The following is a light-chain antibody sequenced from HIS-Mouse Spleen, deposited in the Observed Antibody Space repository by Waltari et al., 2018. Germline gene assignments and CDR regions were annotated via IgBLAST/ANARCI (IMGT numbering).Light chain of an antibody. J-gene: IGLJ2*01. Sequence: SYELTQPPSVSVSPGQTARITCSGDALPKKYPYWYQQKSGQAPVLVIYEDSKRPSGIPERFSGSSSGTMATLTISRVEAGDEADYYCQVWDSSSDHHVVFGGGTKLTVL. V-gene: IGLV3-10*01. CDR2: EDS. CDR1: ALPKKY. CDR3: QVWDSSSDHHVV.